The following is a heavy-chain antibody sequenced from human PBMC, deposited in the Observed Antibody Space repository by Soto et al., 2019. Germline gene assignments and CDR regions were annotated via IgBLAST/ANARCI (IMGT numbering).Heavy chain of an antibody. D-gene: IGHD6-6*01. CDR2: IYYSGST. CDR3: ARVGGLAARTFDY. J-gene: IGHJ4*02. Sequence: SETLSLTCTVSVGSISDFYWSWIRQPPGKGLEWIGYIYYSGSTNYNPSLKSRVTISVDTSKNQFSLNLRSMSPADTAVYYCARVGGLAARTFDYWGPGTLVTVSS. CDR1: VGSISDFY. V-gene: IGHV4-59*01.